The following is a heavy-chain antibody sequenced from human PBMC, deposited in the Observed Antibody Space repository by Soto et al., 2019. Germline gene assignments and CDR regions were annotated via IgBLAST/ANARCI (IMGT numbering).Heavy chain of an antibody. CDR1: GYTFTSYD. D-gene: IGHD7-27*01. V-gene: IGHV1-8*01. CDR3: ARGPRNWGVDY. Sequence: ASVKVSCKAAGYTFTSYDINWVRQATGQDFEWMGWMNPNSGNTAYAQKFQGRVTMARDTSKSTAFMELSSLTSEDTAVYYCARGPRNWGVDYWGQGTLVTVSS. J-gene: IGHJ4*02. CDR2: MNPNSGNT.